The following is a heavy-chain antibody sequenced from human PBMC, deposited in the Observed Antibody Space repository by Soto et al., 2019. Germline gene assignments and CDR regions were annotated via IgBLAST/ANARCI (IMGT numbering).Heavy chain of an antibody. CDR1: GFTFSSYA. J-gene: IGHJ6*02. CDR2: ISYDGSNK. D-gene: IGHD2-21*01. CDR3: ARDGRVVDTGMDV. V-gene: IGHV3-30-3*01. Sequence: QVQLVESGGGVVQPGRSLRLSCAASGFTFSSYAMHCVRQAPGKGLEWVAVISYDGSNKYYADSVKGRFTISRDNSKNTLYLQMNSLRAEDTAVYYCARDGRVVDTGMDVWGQGTTVTVSS.